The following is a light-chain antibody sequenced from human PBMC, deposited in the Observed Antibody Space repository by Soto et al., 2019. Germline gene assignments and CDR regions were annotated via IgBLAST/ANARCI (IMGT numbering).Light chain of an antibody. V-gene: IGKV3-15*01. CDR2: GAS. Sequence: EIVMTQSPATLSVSPGERATLSCRASQSVSSNLAWYQQKPGQAPRLLIYGASTRATGIPARFSGSGSGKEFTLTISSLQSEDFAVYYCQQYNNWPALTFGGGTKAEIK. CDR3: QQYNNWPALT. J-gene: IGKJ4*01. CDR1: QSVSSN.